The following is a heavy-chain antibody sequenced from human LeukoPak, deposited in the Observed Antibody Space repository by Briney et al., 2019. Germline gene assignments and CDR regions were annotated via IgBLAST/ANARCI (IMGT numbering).Heavy chain of an antibody. CDR2: ITTSDGNT. CDR1: GFTFSSYT. J-gene: IGHJ4*02. Sequence: GGSLRLSCAASGFTFSSYTMSWVRQAPGKGLEWVSTITTSDGNTYYADSVKGRFTVSRDNSKNTLFLQMNSLRAEDTAVFYCAKDGGLWVSAHWGDSWGRGTLVTVSS. V-gene: IGHV3-23*01. CDR3: AKDGGLWVSAHWGDS. D-gene: IGHD7-27*01.